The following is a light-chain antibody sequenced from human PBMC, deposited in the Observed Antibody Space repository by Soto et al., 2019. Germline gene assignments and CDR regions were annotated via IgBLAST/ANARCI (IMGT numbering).Light chain of an antibody. CDR3: AGWDNSLNGVA. J-gene: IGLJ2*01. Sequence: QSVLTQPPSASGTPGQRVTISCSGSSSNIGINTVNWYQQLPGTAPKLLIHSNNQRPSGGPDRFSGSKSGTSASLAISGLQSEDEADYYCAGWDNSLNGVAFGGGTKLTVL. V-gene: IGLV1-44*01. CDR2: SNN. CDR1: SSNIGINT.